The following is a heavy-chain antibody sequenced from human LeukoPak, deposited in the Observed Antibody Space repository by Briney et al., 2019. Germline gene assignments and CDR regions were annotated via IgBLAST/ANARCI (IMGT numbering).Heavy chain of an antibody. CDR3: ARDSDFDFYYFYYTDV. J-gene: IGHJ6*03. CDR1: GFTFSSYA. CDR2: ISYDGSNK. Sequence: GGSLRLSCAASGFTFSSYAMHWVRQAPGKGLEWVAVISYDGSNKYYADSVKGRFTISRDNAKNTLYLQMNSLRAEDTAVYYCARDSDFDFYYFYYTDVWDKGTTVTVSS. V-gene: IGHV3-30*04. D-gene: IGHD3-9*01.